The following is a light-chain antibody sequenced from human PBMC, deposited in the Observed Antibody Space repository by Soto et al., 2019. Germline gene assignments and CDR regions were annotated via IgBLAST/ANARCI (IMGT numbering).Light chain of an antibody. J-gene: IGKJ1*01. Sequence: DIQMTQSPSTLSASVRDRVTITCRASQTISSWLAWYQQKPGKAPNLLIYHASSLESGVPSRFSGSGSGTDFTLTITSLQPEDVGRYYCQRYNTAPPTFGQGTKVDI. CDR3: QRYNTAPPT. V-gene: IGKV1-5*01. CDR1: QTISSW. CDR2: HAS.